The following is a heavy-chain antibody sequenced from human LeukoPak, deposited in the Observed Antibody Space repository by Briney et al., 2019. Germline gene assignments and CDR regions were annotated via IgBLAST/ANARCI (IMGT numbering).Heavy chain of an antibody. V-gene: IGHV1-8*03. CDR1: GYTFTSYD. CDR3: GREKYSEYHFDS. J-gene: IGHJ4*02. CDR2: MNHNSGNT. D-gene: IGHD5-18*01. Sequence: GASVKLSCKASGYTFTSYDINWVRQATGQGLEWMGYMNHNSGNTGYAHMFRRRDTFTGNTYKHTAHRELSTTRSEDAVVYCCGREKYSEYHFDSCGQGTLVTVSS.